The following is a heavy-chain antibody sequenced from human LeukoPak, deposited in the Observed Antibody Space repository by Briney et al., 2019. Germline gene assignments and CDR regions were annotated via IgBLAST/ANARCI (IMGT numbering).Heavy chain of an antibody. CDR1: GFTFSSYW. CDR2: INSDGSST. CDR3: ARECGGDCWDAFDI. D-gene: IGHD2-21*02. Sequence: QPGGSLRLSCATSGFTFSSYWMHWVRQAPGKGLVWVSRINSDGSSTSYADFVKGRFTISGDNAKNTLYLQMNSLRAEDTAVYYCARECGGDCWDAFDIWGQGTMVTVSS. J-gene: IGHJ3*02. V-gene: IGHV3-74*01.